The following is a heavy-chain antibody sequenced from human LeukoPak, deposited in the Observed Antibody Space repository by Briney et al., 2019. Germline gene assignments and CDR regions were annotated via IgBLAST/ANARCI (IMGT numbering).Heavy chain of an antibody. CDR1: GFTYSSYA. V-gene: IGHV3-30-3*01. CDR3: ARDHGYYGSGSYVDYMDV. Sequence: GGSLRLSCAASGFTYSSYAMHWVRQDPGKGLEWVAVISYDGSNKYYADSVKGRFTISRDNSKNTLYLQMNSLRAEDTAVYYCARDHGYYGSGSYVDYMDVWGKGTTVTVSS. J-gene: IGHJ6*03. D-gene: IGHD3-10*01. CDR2: ISYDGSNK.